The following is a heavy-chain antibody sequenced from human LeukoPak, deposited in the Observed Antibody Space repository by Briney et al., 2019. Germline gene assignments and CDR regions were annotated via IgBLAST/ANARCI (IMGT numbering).Heavy chain of an antibody. J-gene: IGHJ5*02. CDR3: ARQDSSGAYNWLDP. D-gene: IGHD6-19*01. CDR1: GGSFSGYY. Sequence: KSSETLSLTCAVYGGSFSGYYWSWIRQPPGKGLEWIGEINHSGSTNYNPSLKSRVTISVDTSKNQSSLKLSSVTAADTAVYYCARQDSSGAYNWLDPWGQGTLVTVSS. V-gene: IGHV4-34*01. CDR2: INHSGST.